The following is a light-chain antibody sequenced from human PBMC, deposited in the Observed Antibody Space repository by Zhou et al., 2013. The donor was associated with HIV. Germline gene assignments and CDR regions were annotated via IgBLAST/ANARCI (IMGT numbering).Light chain of an antibody. CDR3: QQYNNWPGT. J-gene: IGKJ1*01. CDR2: GAS. V-gene: IGKV3-15*01. Sequence: EIVMTQSPATLSVSPGERATLSCRASQSVNNNLAWYQQKPGQAPRLLIYGASTRVTGIPARFSGSGSGTEFTLTISSMQSEDFAVYYCQQYNNWPGTFGQGTKVEIK. CDR1: QSVNNN.